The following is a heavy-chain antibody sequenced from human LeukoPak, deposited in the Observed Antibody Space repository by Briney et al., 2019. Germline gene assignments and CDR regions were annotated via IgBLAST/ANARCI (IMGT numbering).Heavy chain of an antibody. V-gene: IGHV4-59*08. Sequence: SETLSLTCTVSGGSISSYYWSWIRQPPGKGLEWIGYIYYSGGTNYNPSLKSRVTISVDTSKNQFSLKLSSVTAADTAVYYCARHYYDSSGYPGHFDYWGQGTLVTVSS. J-gene: IGHJ4*02. CDR1: GGSISSYY. D-gene: IGHD3-22*01. CDR2: IYYSGGT. CDR3: ARHYYDSSGYPGHFDY.